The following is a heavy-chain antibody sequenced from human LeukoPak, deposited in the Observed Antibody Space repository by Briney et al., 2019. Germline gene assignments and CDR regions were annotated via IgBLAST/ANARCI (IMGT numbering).Heavy chain of an antibody. J-gene: IGHJ4*02. CDR1: GGSFSGYY. CDR3: ARGRSRLAMVVTQRREYFDY. Sequence: NPSETLSLTWAVYGGSFSGYYWSWIRQPPGKGLEWVGEINDSGRTNYNPSLKRRVTISVDKSKNKFSLKLSSVTAADTAVYYCARGRSRLAMVVTQRREYFDYWGQGTLVTVSS. D-gene: IGHD4-23*01. V-gene: IGHV4-34*01. CDR2: INDSGRT.